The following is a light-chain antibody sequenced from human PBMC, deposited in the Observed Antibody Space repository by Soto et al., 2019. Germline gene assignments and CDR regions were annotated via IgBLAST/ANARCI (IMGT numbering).Light chain of an antibody. Sequence: QSVLTQPPSASATPGQTVTISCSGSSSNIGRNAVNWYQQLPGMAPKLLIHTTNQRPSGVPDRFFGSRSGTSASLAISGLQSEDEAVYYCAAWDDTLGGHVLFGGGTKLTVL. V-gene: IGLV1-44*01. CDR1: SSNIGRNA. CDR3: AAWDDTLGGHVL. CDR2: TTN. J-gene: IGLJ2*01.